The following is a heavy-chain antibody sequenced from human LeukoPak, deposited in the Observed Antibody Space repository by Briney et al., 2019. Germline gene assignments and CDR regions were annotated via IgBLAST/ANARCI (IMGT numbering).Heavy chain of an antibody. CDR3: AADVREQLVFDY. CDR1: GFTFTSSA. CDR2: IVVGSGNT. Sequence: SVKVSCKASGFTFTSSAVQWVRQARGQRLEWVGWIVVGSGNTNYAQKFQERVTITRDMSTSTAYMELSSLRSEDTAVYYCAADVREQLVFDYWGQGTLVTVSS. D-gene: IGHD6-6*01. J-gene: IGHJ4*02. V-gene: IGHV1-58*01.